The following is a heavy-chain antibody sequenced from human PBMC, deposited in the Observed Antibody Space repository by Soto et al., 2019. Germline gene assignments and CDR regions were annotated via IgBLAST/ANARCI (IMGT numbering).Heavy chain of an antibody. V-gene: IGHV3-11*01. CDR2: ISSSGTGI. J-gene: IGHJ3*02. Sequence: PGGSLRLSCAASGFTFSDYYMTWIRQAPGKGLEWVSYISSSGTGIYYADSVKGRFTISRDNAKNSLFLQMSSLRAEDTAVYYCARAYSDAFDIWGQGTMVTV. CDR3: ARAYSDAFDI. D-gene: IGHD2-15*01. CDR1: GFTFSDYY.